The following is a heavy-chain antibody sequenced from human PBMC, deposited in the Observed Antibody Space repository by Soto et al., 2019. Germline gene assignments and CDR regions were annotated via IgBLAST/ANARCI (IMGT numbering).Heavy chain of an antibody. J-gene: IGHJ4*02. CDR2: INAGNGNT. CDR3: ARVGQQLAYDY. Sequence: ASVKVSCKASGYTFTSYAMHWVRQSPGQRLEWMGWINAGNGNTKYPQKFQGRVTITRDTSASTAYMELSSLRSEDTAVYYCARVGQQLAYDYWGQGTLVTVSS. D-gene: IGHD6-13*01. V-gene: IGHV1-3*01. CDR1: GYTFTSYA.